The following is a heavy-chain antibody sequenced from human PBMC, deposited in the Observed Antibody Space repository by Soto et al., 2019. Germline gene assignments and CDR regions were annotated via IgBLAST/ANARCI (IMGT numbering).Heavy chain of an antibody. J-gene: IGHJ6*02. CDR1: GYRFTSYG. V-gene: IGHV1-18*01. CDR3: AMVDVYVTTTPQDV. Sequence: QVQLVQSGAEVKNPGASVKVSCKASGYRFTSYGIGWVRQAPGQGLEWMGWINAYNGNTNYAQNHQGRVTLTTDTSTSTAYMEMRSLRSNDTAVYYCAMVDVYVTTTPQDVWGQGTTVTVSS. CDR2: INAYNGNT. D-gene: IGHD3-16*01.